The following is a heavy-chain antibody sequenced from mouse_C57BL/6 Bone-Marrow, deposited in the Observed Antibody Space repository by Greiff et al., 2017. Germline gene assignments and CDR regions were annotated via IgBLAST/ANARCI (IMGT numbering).Heavy chain of an antibody. D-gene: IGHD2-5*01. CDR1: GYTFTSYW. J-gene: IGHJ2*01. CDR2: IYPGSGST. CDR3: ATYYSNYLYYFDY. Sequence: QVQLQQPGAELVKPGASVKMSCKASGYTFTSYWITWVKQRPGQGLEWIGDIYPGSGSTNYNEKFKSKATLTVDTSSSTASMQLSSLTSEDSAVYYCATYYSNYLYYFDYWGQGTTLTVSS. V-gene: IGHV1-55*01.